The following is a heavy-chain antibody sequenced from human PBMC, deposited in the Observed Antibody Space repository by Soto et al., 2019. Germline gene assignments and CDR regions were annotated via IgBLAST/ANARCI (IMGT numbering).Heavy chain of an antibody. CDR2: INHSGST. CDR3: ASDLTRMIVVTTHLGFDV. J-gene: IGHJ6*02. D-gene: IGHD3-22*01. Sequence: SETLSLTCAVYGGSFSGYYWSWIRQPPGKGLEWIGEINHSGSTNYNPSLKSRVTISVDTSKNQFSLKLSSVTAADTAVYYCASDLTRMIVVTTHLGFDVWGQGTTVTVSS. CDR1: GGSFSGYY. V-gene: IGHV4-34*01.